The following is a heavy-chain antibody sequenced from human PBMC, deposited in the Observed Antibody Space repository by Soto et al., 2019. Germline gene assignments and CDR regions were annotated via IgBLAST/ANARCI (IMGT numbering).Heavy chain of an antibody. J-gene: IGHJ4*02. CDR2: ISTYNGNT. D-gene: IGHD5-12*01. CDR3: ARDSGYDYYLDY. CDR1: GYTLSASG. V-gene: IGHV1-18*01. Sequence: QVQLVQSGAEVKKPGASVKVSCKTSGYTLSASGISWVRQPPGQGLAWKGWISTYNGNTNSAQNNLGRLAITTDTCASTTYREMRTLTSNDTGVYYCARDSGYDYYLDYWGQGTRVAVST.